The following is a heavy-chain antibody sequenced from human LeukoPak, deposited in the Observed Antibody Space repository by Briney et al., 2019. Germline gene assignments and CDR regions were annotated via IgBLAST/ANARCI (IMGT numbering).Heavy chain of an antibody. CDR1: GDTVPTNSAA. J-gene: IGHJ3*02. V-gene: IGHV6-1*01. Sequence: QTLSLTCAISGDTVPTNSAAWNWVRQSPSRGLEWLGRTYYRSKWYNDYAVSVKSRITINPDTSKNQLSLQLNSVTPEDTAVYYCAREGPDAFDIWGQGTMVTVSS. CDR3: AREGPDAFDI. CDR2: TYYRSKWYN.